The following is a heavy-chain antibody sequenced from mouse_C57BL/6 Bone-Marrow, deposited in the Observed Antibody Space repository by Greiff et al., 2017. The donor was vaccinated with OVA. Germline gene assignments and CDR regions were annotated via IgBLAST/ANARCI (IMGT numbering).Heavy chain of an antibody. D-gene: IGHD3-2*02. CDR3: ARQLRLPFDY. Sequence: VQLPQPGAELVKPGASVKLSCKASGYTFTSYWMHWVKQRPGQGLEWIGMIHPNSGSTNYNEKFKSKATLTVYNSSSTAYMQRSSLTSEDSAGYYCARQLRLPFDYWGQGTTLTVSS. CDR1: GYTFTSYW. J-gene: IGHJ2*01. CDR2: IHPNSGST. V-gene: IGHV1-64*01.